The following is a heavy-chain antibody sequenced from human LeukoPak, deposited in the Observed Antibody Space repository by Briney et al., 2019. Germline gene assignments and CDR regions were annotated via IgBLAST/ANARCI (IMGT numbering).Heavy chain of an antibody. CDR1: GFTVRRNS. Sequence: PGGPLRPSSAASGFTVRRNSRSGVRQAPGKGLGGVSLSYSGGSTYYADYVKGRFTISRDNSKNMLYLQMNSLRAEDTALYYCAKSPTVDAAFDIWGQGTMVTVSS. J-gene: IGHJ3*02. D-gene: IGHD4-23*01. CDR3: AKSPTVDAAFDI. CDR2: SYSGGST. V-gene: IGHV3-53*01.